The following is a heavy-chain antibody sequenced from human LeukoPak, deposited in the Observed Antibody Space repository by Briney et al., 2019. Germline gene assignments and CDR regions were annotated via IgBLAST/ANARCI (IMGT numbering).Heavy chain of an antibody. J-gene: IGHJ5*02. CDR3: ARDYVRSGYYYWFDP. CDR2: IYYSGGT. CDR1: GGSISSYY. D-gene: IGHD3-22*01. Sequence: SETLSLTCTVSGGSISSYYWSWIRQPPGKGLEWIGYIYYSGGTNYNPPLKSRVTISVDTSKNQFSLKLSSVTAADTAVYYCARDYVRSGYYYWFDPWGQGTLVTVSS. V-gene: IGHV4-59*01.